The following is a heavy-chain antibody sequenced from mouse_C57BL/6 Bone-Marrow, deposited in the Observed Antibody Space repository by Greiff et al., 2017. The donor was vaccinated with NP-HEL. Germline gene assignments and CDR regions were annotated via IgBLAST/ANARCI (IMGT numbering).Heavy chain of an antibody. V-gene: IGHV1-7*01. CDR3: ARDGNSFDY. Sequence: QVQLQQSGAELVKPGASVKISCKASGYAFSSYWMHWVKQRPGQGLEWIGYINPSSGYTKYNQKFKDKATLTADKSSSTAYMQLSSLTYEDSAVYYCARDGNSFDYWGQGTTLTVSS. CDR1: GYAFSSYW. J-gene: IGHJ2*01. CDR2: INPSSGYT. D-gene: IGHD2-1*01.